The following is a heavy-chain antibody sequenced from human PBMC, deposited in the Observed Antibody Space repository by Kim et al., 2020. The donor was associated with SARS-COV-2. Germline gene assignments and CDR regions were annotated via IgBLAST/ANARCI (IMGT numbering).Heavy chain of an antibody. CDR1: GFTFSSYA. D-gene: IGHD1-26*01. CDR2: ISGSGGST. J-gene: IGHJ4*02. V-gene: IGHV3-23*01. Sequence: GGSLRLSCAASGFTFSSYAMSWVRQAPGKGLEWVSAISGSGGSTYYADSVKGRFTISRDNSKNTLYLQMNSLRAEDTAVYYCAKELTLIPSQDSGSGGYWGQGTLVTVSS. CDR3: AKELTLIPSQDSGSGGY.